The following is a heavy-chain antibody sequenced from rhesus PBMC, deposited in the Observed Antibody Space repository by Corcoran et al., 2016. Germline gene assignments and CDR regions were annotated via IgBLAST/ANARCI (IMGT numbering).Heavy chain of an antibody. CDR2: FYPNNGAP. D-gene: IGHD1-26*01. CDR3: WRDSDDTDWNNRFDV. Sequence: QESGPGLLKPSETLSLTCTVSGGSISGYFWSWVSQSPGTGLEWIGNFYPNNGAPNGCPSLNWRVTLSRDPSKGQFSLRLTSVTAADTARYYCWRDSDDTDWNNRFDVWGPGLLVTVSS. V-gene: IGHV4-81*01. CDR1: GGSISGYF. J-gene: IGHJ5-1*01.